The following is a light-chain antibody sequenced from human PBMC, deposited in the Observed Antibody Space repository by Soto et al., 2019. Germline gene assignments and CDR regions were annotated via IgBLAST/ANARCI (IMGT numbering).Light chain of an antibody. J-gene: IGKJ1*01. CDR3: QQYNNWPWT. V-gene: IGKV3-15*01. Sequence: EIVMTQSPATLSVSPGERATLSCRASQIFTSNLAWYQQKPGQAPRLLIYGASARATGVPARFSGSGSGTEFTLTISSLQSEDFAVYYCQQYNNWPWTFGQGTKVEIK. CDR2: GAS. CDR1: QIFTSN.